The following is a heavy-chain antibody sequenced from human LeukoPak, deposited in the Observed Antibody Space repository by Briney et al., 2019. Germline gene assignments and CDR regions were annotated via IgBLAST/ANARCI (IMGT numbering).Heavy chain of an antibody. J-gene: IGHJ5*02. D-gene: IGHD2-2*01. CDR1: GYTFTSYG. V-gene: IGHV1-18*01. CDR2: ISAYNGNT. Sequence: ASVKVSCKASGYTFTSYGISWVRQAPGQGLEWMGWISAYNGNTNCAQKLQGRVTMTTDTSTSTAYMELRSLRSDDTAVYYCARDWSYCSSTSCRNLNWFDPWGQGTLVTVSS. CDR3: ARDWSYCSSTSCRNLNWFDP.